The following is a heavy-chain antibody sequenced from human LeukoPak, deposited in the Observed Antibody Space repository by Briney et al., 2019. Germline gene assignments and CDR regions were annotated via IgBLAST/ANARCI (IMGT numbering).Heavy chain of an antibody. CDR3: ARDGGYSYGYYFDY. V-gene: IGHV3-9*01. CDR2: ISWNSGSI. Sequence: GRSLRLSCAASGFTFDDYAMHWVRQAPGKGLEWVSGISWNSGSIGYADSVKGRFTISRDNAKNSLYLQMNSLRAEDTALYYCARDGGYSYGYYFDYWGQGTLVTVSS. CDR1: GFTFDDYA. D-gene: IGHD5-18*01. J-gene: IGHJ4*02.